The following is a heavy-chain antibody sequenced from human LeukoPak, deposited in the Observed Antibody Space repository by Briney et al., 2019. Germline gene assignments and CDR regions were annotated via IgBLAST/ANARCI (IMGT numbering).Heavy chain of an antibody. CDR3: ARPALVVANAFDI. D-gene: IGHD2-15*01. CDR2: INPSGSST. V-gene: IGHV1-46*01. J-gene: IGHJ3*02. CDR1: GYAFTRHY. Sequence: ASVKVSCKASGYAFTRHYMHWVRQAPGQGLEWMGLINPSGSSTIYAQKFQGRVTITADESTSTAYMELSSLRSEDTAVYYCARPALVVANAFDIWGQGTMVTVSS.